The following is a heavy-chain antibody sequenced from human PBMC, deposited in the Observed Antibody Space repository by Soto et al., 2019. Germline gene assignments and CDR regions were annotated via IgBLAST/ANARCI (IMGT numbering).Heavy chain of an antibody. CDR1: GGSISSYY. Sequence: TLSLTCTVSGGSISSYYWSWIRQPPGKGLEWIGYIYYSGSTNYNPSLKSRVTISVDTSKNQFSLKLSSVTAADTAVYYCARVVLGYCSSTSCRCYYYMDVWGKGTTVTVSS. CDR3: ARVVLGYCSSTSCRCYYYMDV. D-gene: IGHD2-2*01. CDR2: IYYSGST. V-gene: IGHV4-59*01. J-gene: IGHJ6*03.